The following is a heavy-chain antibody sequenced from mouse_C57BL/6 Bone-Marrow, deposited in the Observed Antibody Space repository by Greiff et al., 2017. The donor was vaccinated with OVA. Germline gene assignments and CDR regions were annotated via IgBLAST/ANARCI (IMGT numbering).Heavy chain of an antibody. CDR1: GYTFTSYD. CDR2: IYPRDGSA. CDR3: ARWVYYDPWFAY. D-gene: IGHD2-4*01. J-gene: IGHJ3*01. V-gene: IGHV1-85*01. Sequence: VKLMESGPELVQPGASVSLSCTASGYTFTSYDIHWVKQTPGQGLEWIGWIYPRDGSAKYNEKFKVKATWTVYTSSSTAYMELHSLTSEDSAVYFCARWVYYDPWFAYWGQGTLVTVSA.